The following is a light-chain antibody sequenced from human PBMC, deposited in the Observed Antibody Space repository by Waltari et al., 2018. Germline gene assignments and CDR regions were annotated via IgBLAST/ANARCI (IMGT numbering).Light chain of an antibody. Sequence: SAMTQPAYVPAYRGKSITISCTGTRSDVGCYNFASWYQQHPGKAPQVIIFEISKRPSGVSNRFSGSKSGNTASLTISGLQAEDEANYYCCAYVGYSTWVFGGGTKLTVV. CDR1: RSDVGCYNF. CDR3: CAYVGYSTWV. CDR2: EIS. J-gene: IGLJ3*02. V-gene: IGLV2-23*02.